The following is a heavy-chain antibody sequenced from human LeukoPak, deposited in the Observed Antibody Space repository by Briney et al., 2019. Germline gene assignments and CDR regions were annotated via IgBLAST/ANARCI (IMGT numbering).Heavy chain of an antibody. V-gene: IGHV4-61*02. J-gene: IGHJ5*02. CDR3: TRDYYTSGSYYNWFAP. Sequence: SETLSLTCTVSGDPITSGSYYWSWIRQPAGTGLEWIGRIYTSGSTNYNPSLKSRVIISVDTSKNQFSLNLSSVTAADTAVYYCTRDYYTSGSYYNWFAPWGQGILVTVSS. CDR1: GDPITSGSYY. D-gene: IGHD3-10*01. CDR2: IYTSGST.